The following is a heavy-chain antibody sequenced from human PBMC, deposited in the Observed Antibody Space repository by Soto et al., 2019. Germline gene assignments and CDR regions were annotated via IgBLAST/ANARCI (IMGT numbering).Heavy chain of an antibody. D-gene: IGHD6-13*01. J-gene: IGHJ4*02. CDR1: GFTFSTYG. Sequence: GGSLRLSCAASGFTFSTYGMHWVRQAPGKGLEWVAVISYDGSNKYYADSVKGRFTISGDNSKNTLYLQMNSLRAEDTAVYYCAKSPIAATGTLAFWGQGTLVTVSS. CDR2: ISYDGSNK. V-gene: IGHV3-30*18. CDR3: AKSPIAATGTLAF.